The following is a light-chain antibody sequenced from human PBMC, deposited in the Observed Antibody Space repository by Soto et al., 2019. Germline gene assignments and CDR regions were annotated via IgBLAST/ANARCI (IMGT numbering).Light chain of an antibody. CDR3: QQSYVTPYT. CDR2: AAS. Sequence: DIQMTQSPSSLSASVGDTVTITCRASQSISVHLNWYQQKPGKVPKLLIYAASNFQSGVPSSFSGSGSETDLDLTSSSLQPEEFATYYCQQSYVTPYTFGQGTKLQIK. V-gene: IGKV1-39*01. CDR1: QSISVH. J-gene: IGKJ2*01.